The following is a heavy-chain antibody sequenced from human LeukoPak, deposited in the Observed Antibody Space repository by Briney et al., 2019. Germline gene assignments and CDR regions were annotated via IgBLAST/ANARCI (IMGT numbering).Heavy chain of an antibody. CDR2: INHSGST. Sequence: PSETLSLTCAVYGGSFSGYYWSWIRQPPGKGLEWIGEINHSGSTNYNPSLKSRVTISVDTSKNQFSLKLSSVTAADTAVYYCARGGMGHCSSTSCYRRWFDPWGQGTLVTVSS. CDR3: ARGGMGHCSSTSCYRRWFDP. J-gene: IGHJ5*02. D-gene: IGHD2-2*01. CDR1: GGSFSGYY. V-gene: IGHV4-34*01.